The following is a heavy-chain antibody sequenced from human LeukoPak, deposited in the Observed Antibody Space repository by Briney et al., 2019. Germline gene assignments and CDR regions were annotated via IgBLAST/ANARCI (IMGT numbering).Heavy chain of an antibody. CDR2: ISSSSIHV. CDR1: GFSFGTYS. Sequence: GGSLRLSCAGSGFSFGTYSMNWVRQAPGKGLEWVSSISSSSIHVNYADSVKGRFTISRDNAKNSLYLQMNSLRGEDTAVYYCARDFSNGDYEEILDYWGQGTLVTVSS. V-gene: IGHV3-21*01. D-gene: IGHD4-17*01. CDR3: ARDFSNGDYEEILDY. J-gene: IGHJ4*02.